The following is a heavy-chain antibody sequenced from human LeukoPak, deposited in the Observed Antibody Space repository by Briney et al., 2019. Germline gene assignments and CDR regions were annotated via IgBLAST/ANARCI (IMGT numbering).Heavy chain of an antibody. CDR1: GFPFSSYA. D-gene: IGHD6-13*01. CDR2: ISGSGDTT. V-gene: IGHV3-23*01. Sequence: GGPLRPSCAASGFPFSSYAMTWVRQAPGKGLEWASMISGSGDTTNYADSVKGRFTISRDNAKNTVYLQMNSLRAEDTAVYSCAKDYPDSSSWFGEPLDIWGQGTMVTVSS. CDR3: AKDYPDSSSWFGEPLDI. J-gene: IGHJ3*02.